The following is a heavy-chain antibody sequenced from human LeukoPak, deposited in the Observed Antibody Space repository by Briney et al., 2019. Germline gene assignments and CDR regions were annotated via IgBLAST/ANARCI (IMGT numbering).Heavy chain of an antibody. V-gene: IGHV4-34*01. CDR3: ARGESGSYGIIPDY. D-gene: IGHD1-26*01. CDR1: GGSFSGYY. Sequence: SETLSLTCAVYGGSFSGYYWSWIRQPPGKGLEWIGEINHSGSTNYNPSLKSRVTISVDTSKNQFSLKLSSVTAADTAVYYCARGESGSYGIIPDYWGQGTLVTVSS. CDR2: INHSGST. J-gene: IGHJ4*02.